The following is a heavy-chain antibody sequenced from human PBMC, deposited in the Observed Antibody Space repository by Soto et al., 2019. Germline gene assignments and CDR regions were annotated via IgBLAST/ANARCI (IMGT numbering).Heavy chain of an antibody. CDR2: INHSGSS. Sequence: SETLSLTCAVYGGSFSGYYWSWIRQPPGKGLEWSGEINHSGSSNYDPSLKSRVTISVDTSKNQFSLKLSSVTAADTAVYYCASSASCYCCGGRRDLHIHYWG. CDR3: ASSASCYCCGGRRDLHIHY. CDR1: GGSFSGYY. V-gene: IGHV4-34*01. J-gene: IGHJ4*01. D-gene: IGHD2-15*01.